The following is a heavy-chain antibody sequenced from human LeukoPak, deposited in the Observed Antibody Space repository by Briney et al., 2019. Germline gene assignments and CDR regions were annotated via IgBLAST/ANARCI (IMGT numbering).Heavy chain of an antibody. CDR3: AGREYYYYYGMAV. Sequence: SETLSLTCTVSGGSISSYYWSWIRQPPGKGLEWIGYIYYSGSTNYNPSLKSRVTISVDTSKNQFSLKLSSVTAADTAVYYCAGREYYYYYGMAVGGKGPTVPVSS. V-gene: IGHV4-59*01. J-gene: IGHJ6*04. CDR2: IYYSGST. CDR1: GGSISSYY. D-gene: IGHD1-26*01.